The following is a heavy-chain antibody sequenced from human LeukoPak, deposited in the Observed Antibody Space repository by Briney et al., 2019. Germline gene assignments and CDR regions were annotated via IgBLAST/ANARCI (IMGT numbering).Heavy chain of an antibody. V-gene: IGHV1-2*02. J-gene: IGHJ6*03. D-gene: IGHD3-3*01. CDR1: GYTFTGYY. CDR3: ARDLNKPSYDFWSGYYYYYYMDV. Sequence: ASVKVSCKASGYTFTGYYMHWVRQAPGQGLEWMGWINPNSGGTNYAQKFQGRVTMTRDTSASTVYMELSSLRSEDTAVYYCARDLNKPSYDFWSGYYYYYYMDVWGKGTTVTVSS. CDR2: INPNSGGT.